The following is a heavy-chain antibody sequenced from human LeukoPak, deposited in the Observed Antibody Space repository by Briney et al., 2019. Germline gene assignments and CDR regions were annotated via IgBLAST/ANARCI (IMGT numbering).Heavy chain of an antibody. D-gene: IGHD2-15*01. Sequence: ASVKVSCKASGYTFTGYYMHWVRQAPGQGLEWMERINPNSGGTNYAQKFQGRVTMTRDTSISTAYMDLSRLRSDDTAVYYCARVREYCSGGSCRRYWFDPWGQGTLVTVSS. CDR1: GYTFTGYY. CDR2: INPNSGGT. V-gene: IGHV1-2*06. J-gene: IGHJ5*02. CDR3: ARVREYCSGGSCRRYWFDP.